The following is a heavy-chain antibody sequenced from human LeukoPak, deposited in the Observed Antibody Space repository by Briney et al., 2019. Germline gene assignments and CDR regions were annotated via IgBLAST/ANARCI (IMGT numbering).Heavy chain of an antibody. Sequence: GGSLRLSCAASGFSFSRFSMHWVRQAPGQGLEWVSSISDSSTYIYYADSFKGRFTTSRDDANNTIYLHMDSLRVEDTAVYFCARDPQYYFDSSGFDYWGQGVLVTVSS. CDR1: GFSFSRFS. V-gene: IGHV3-21*04. CDR3: ARDPQYYFDSSGFDY. CDR2: ISDSSTYI. J-gene: IGHJ4*02. D-gene: IGHD3-22*01.